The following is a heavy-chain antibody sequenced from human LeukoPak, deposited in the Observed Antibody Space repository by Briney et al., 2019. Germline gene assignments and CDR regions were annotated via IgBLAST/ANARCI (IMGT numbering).Heavy chain of an antibody. CDR1: GFTFSIHA. D-gene: IGHD6-19*01. J-gene: IGHJ4*02. Sequence: PGGSLRLSCAASGFTFSIHAMNWVRQAPGKGLEWVSVITGNSVSTFYADSVKGRFTISRDNSKNTLYMYMNSLRAEDAAVYYCVKAASGGWYDTNFDYWGQGTLVTVSS. CDR2: ITGNSVST. V-gene: IGHV3-23*01. CDR3: VKAASGGWYDTNFDY.